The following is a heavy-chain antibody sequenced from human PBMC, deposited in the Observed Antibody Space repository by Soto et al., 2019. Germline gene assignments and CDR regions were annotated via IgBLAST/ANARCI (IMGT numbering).Heavy chain of an antibody. Sequence: QVQLVQSGAEVKKPGSSVKVSCKASGGTFSSYAISWVRQAPGQGLEWMGGIIPIFGTANYAQKIQGRVTITADESTSTADMELSSLRSEDTAVYYCARDREYCSSTSCHNWFDPGGQGTLVTVSS. CDR2: IIPIFGTA. D-gene: IGHD2-2*01. CDR1: GGTFSSYA. CDR3: ARDREYCSSTSCHNWFDP. J-gene: IGHJ5*02. V-gene: IGHV1-69*01.